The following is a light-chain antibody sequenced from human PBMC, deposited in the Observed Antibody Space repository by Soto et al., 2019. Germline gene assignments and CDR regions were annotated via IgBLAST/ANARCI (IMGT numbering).Light chain of an antibody. J-gene: IGKJ1*01. CDR2: DAS. Sequence: ILMTQSPATLSVSPGDGATLSCRASQSVDSNLAWYQQKPGQAPRLLIYDASYRATGIPARFSGSGSGTEFTLSISSLQSEDFAVYYCHQYNFWPSFGQGTKWIS. V-gene: IGKV3D-15*01. CDR3: HQYNFWPS. CDR1: QSVDSN.